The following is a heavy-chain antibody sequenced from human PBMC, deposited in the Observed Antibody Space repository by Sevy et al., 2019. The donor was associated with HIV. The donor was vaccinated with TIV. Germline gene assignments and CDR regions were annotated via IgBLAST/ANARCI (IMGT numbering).Heavy chain of an antibody. CDR3: ARGLSGWQRLVYDY. Sequence: ASVKVSCKASGYTFTSYGISWVRQAPGQGLEWVAWIHPYNRDTTFPQNLQGRVSMTTDTSTTTAYMELRSLRSDDTAVYYCARGLSGWQRLVYDYWGQGTLVTVSS. CDR1: GYTFTSYG. CDR2: IHPYNRDT. V-gene: IGHV1-18*01. J-gene: IGHJ4*02. D-gene: IGHD6-19*01.